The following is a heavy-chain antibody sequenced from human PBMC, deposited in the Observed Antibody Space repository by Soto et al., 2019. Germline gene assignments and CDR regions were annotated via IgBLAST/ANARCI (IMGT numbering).Heavy chain of an antibody. CDR2: IYYSGST. CDR1: GGSISSYY. J-gene: IGHJ4*02. Sequence: QVQLQESGPGLVKPSETLSLTCTVSGGSISSYYWSWIRQPPGKGLEWIGYIYYSGSTNYNPSLYSRVTISVDTSKNQYSLKLSSVTAADTAVYYCARSDGRYWGQGTLVTVSS. V-gene: IGHV4-59*01. CDR3: ARSDGRY.